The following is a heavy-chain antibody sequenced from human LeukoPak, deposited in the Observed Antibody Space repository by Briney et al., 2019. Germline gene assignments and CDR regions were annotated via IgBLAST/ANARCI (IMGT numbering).Heavy chain of an antibody. J-gene: IGHJ6*03. CDR3: ARAYSGYENYCYYYYMDV. CDR2: INWNGGNT. CDR1: GFTFGDYG. D-gene: IGHD5-12*01. Sequence: GGSLRLSCAASGFTFGDYGMSWVRQAPGKGLEWVSGINWNGGNTGYADSVKGRFTISRDNAKNSLYLQMNSLRAEDTALYYCARAYSGYENYCYYYYMDVWGKGTTVTVSS. V-gene: IGHV3-20*04.